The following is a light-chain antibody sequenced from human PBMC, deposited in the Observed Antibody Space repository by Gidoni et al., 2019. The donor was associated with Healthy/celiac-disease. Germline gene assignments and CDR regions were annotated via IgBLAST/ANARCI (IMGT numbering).Light chain of an antibody. V-gene: IGKV3-11*01. CDR1: QSVSTY. CDR2: DAS. Sequence: DIVLTHSPATLSLSPGERATLSCRASQSVSTYLAWYQQKPGKAPRLLIYDASSRATGIPTRFSGSGSGTDFTLTISSLEPEDFAIYYCQQSSSRLPWTFXXXTKVEIK. J-gene: IGKJ1*01. CDR3: QQSSSRLPWT.